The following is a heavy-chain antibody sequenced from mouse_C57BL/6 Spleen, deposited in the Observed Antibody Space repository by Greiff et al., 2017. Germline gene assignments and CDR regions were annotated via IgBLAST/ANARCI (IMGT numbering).Heavy chain of an antibody. V-gene: IGHV1-80*01. CDR1: GYAFRSYW. CDR3: SRRVFFTPTIGYFDV. Sequence: QVQLQQSGAELVKPGASVKISCKASGYAFRSYWMNWVQQRPGKGLEWIGQIYPGDGDANYNGKFQGKATLTADKSSSTAYMQLSSLTSADSAVYFCSRRVFFTPTIGYFDVWGTDPTVTVSS. J-gene: IGHJ1*03. CDR2: IYPGDGDA. D-gene: IGHD1-2*01.